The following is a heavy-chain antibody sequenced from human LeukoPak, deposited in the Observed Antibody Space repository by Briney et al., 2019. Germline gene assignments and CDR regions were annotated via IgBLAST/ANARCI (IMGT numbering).Heavy chain of an antibody. CDR3: ATGAQYGLRGVAYFYYMHV. J-gene: IGHJ6*03. Sequence: ASVKVSCKASGYPFTGYYVHWVRQAPGHGLEWMGWVNPRNGGTHSAQKFQGRVSMTGDTSITTASMELSSLTSDDTAVYYCATGAQYGLRGVAYFYYMHVWGTGTTVTVSS. CDR2: VNPRNGGT. V-gene: IGHV1-2*02. D-gene: IGHD3-10*01. CDR1: GYPFTGYY.